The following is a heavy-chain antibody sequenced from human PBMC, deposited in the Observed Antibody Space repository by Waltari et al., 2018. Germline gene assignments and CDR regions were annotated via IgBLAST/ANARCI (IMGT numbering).Heavy chain of an antibody. V-gene: IGHV1-2*02. Sequence: QVQLVQSGAEVKKPGASVKVSCKASGYTFTGYYMHWVRQAPGQGLEWMGWSNPNSVGTNYAQKVQGRGPNARDTSISTAYMELSRLRSADTAVYYCARVITARGWGQYYFDYWGQGTLVTVSS. D-gene: IGHD3-10*01. CDR3: ARVITARGWGQYYFDY. CDR2: SNPNSVGT. J-gene: IGHJ4*02. CDR1: GYTFTGYY.